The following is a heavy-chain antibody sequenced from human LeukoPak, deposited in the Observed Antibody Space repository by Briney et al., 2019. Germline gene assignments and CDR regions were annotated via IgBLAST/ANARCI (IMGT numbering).Heavy chain of an antibody. CDR1: GFTFDIYA. Sequence: PGGSLRLSCAASGFTFDIYAMHWVRQAPGKGLEWVAVVSYDATNKYYADSVKGRFTISRDNSQNTLHLQMNSLRAEDTALYYCAKDIGVDYGGSPAPYFDYWGQGTLVTVSS. CDR2: VSYDATNK. V-gene: IGHV3-30*04. CDR3: AKDIGVDYGGSPAPYFDY. D-gene: IGHD4-23*01. J-gene: IGHJ4*02.